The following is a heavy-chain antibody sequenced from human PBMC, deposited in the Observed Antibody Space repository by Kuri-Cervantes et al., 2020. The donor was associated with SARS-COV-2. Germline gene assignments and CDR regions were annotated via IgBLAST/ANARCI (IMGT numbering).Heavy chain of an antibody. V-gene: IGHV3-23*01. CDR3: AKVGLPVALHTSYYYYMDV. D-gene: IGHD2-2*01. J-gene: IGHJ6*03. Sequence: GESLKISCAASGFIFSSYAMSWVRQAPGKGLEWVSAISGSGGSTYYAESVKGRFTMSRDNSKNTVYLQMNSLRREDTAVYYCAKVGLPVALHTSYYYYMDVWGKGTTVTVSS. CDR1: GFIFSSYA. CDR2: ISGSGGST.